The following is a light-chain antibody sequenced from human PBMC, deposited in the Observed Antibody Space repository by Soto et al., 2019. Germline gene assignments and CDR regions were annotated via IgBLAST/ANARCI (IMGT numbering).Light chain of an antibody. CDR3: QQYGSSPTWT. J-gene: IGKJ1*01. Sequence: EIVLTQSPGTLSLSPGERATLSCRASQSVSSSYLAWYQQKPGQAPRLLIYGASSRATGIPDRFGGSGSGTDFTLTISRLEPEDSAVYYCQQYGSSPTWTFGQGTKVDNK. CDR1: QSVSSSY. CDR2: GAS. V-gene: IGKV3-20*01.